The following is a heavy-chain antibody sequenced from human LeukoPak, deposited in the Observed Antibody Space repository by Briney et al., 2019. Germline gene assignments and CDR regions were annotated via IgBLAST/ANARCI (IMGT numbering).Heavy chain of an antibody. CDR1: GYTFTSYY. J-gene: IGHJ6*02. CDR2: INPNSGGT. Sequence: ASVKVSCKASGYTFTSYYMHWVRQAPGQGLEWMGWINPNSGGTNYAQKFQGWVTMTRDTSISTAYMELSRLRSDDTAVYYCARRGVTGARGGYYYYYGMDVWGQGATVTVSS. V-gene: IGHV1-2*04. CDR3: ARRGVTGARGGYYYYYGMDV. D-gene: IGHD1-20*01.